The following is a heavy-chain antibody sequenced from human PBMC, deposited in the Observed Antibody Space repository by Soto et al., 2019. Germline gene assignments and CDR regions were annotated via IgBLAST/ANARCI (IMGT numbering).Heavy chain of an antibody. CDR3: ARDLYYHDSSGYKDI. CDR1: GFTFSSYS. V-gene: IGHV3-21*01. Sequence: RRLSCAASGFTFSSYSMNWVRQAPGKGLEWVSSISSSSSYIYYADSVKGRFTISRDNAKNSLYLQMSSLRAEDTAVYYCARDLYYHDSSGYKDIWGQGTMVTVSS. D-gene: IGHD3-22*01. CDR2: ISSSSSYI. J-gene: IGHJ3*02.